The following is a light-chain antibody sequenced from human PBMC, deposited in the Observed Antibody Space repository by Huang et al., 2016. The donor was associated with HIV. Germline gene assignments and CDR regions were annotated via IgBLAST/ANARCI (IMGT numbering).Light chain of an antibody. CDR3: QQYNNGYT. CDR1: QSVRSN. Sequence: EIVMTQSPATLSVSPGERATLSCRASQSVRSNLAWYQQKPGQAPRLLIYGASTRATGIPARFSGSGSGTEFTLTISSLQSEDLAVYYCQQYNNGYTFGQGTKLEIK. CDR2: GAS. J-gene: IGKJ2*01. V-gene: IGKV3-15*01.